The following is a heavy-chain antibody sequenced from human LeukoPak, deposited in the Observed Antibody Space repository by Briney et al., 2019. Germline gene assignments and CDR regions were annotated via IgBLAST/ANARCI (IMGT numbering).Heavy chain of an antibody. CDR1: GGSISSYY. D-gene: IGHD6-19*01. J-gene: IGHJ5*02. V-gene: IGHV4-59*01. CDR3: ARDFTVSGWYGHWFDP. CDR2: IYYSGST. Sequence: PSETLSLTCTVSGGSISSYYWSWIRQPPGKGLEWIGYIYYSGSTNYNPSLKSRVTISVDTSKNQFSLKLSSVTAADTAVYYCARDFTVSGWYGHWFDPWGQGTLVTVSS.